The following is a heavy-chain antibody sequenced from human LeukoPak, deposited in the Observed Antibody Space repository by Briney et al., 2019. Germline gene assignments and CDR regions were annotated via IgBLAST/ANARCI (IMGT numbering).Heavy chain of an antibody. Sequence: SETLSLTCTVSGGSISTFYWTWIRQPAGKGLEWIGRIYATGSTKYNPSLKSRVTMSVDTSKSQFSLKLSSLTAADTAVYYCARLPRSYYDSSGYPLYFDYWGQGTLVTVSS. CDR1: GGSISTFY. CDR2: IYATGST. V-gene: IGHV4-4*07. J-gene: IGHJ4*02. CDR3: ARLPRSYYDSSGYPLYFDY. D-gene: IGHD3-22*01.